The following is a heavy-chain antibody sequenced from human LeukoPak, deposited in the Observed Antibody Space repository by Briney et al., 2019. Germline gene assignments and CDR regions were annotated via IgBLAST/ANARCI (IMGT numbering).Heavy chain of an antibody. V-gene: IGHV3-30*18. CDR2: ISYDGSNK. Sequence: PGRSLRLSCAASGFTFSSYGMHWVRQAPGKGLEWVAVISYDGSNKYYADSVKGRFTISRDNSKNTLYLQMNSLRAEDTAVYYCAKDWGWGRGFDYWGQGTLVTVSS. J-gene: IGHJ4*02. CDR3: AKDWGWGRGFDY. CDR1: GFTFSSYG. D-gene: IGHD7-27*01.